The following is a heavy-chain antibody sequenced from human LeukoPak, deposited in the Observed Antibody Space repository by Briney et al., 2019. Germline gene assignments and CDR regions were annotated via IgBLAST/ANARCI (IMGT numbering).Heavy chain of an antibody. V-gene: IGHV3-21*04. Sequence: GGSLRLSCAASGFIFSSYSINWVRQAPGKGLEWVSFISSSSDYIHYADSVKGRFTISRDNSKNTLYLQMNSLRAEDTAVYYCAKNPLLWFGPPSEYYFDYWGQGTLVTVSS. CDR3: AKNPLLWFGPPSEYYFDY. CDR1: GFIFSSYS. D-gene: IGHD3-10*01. CDR2: ISSSSDYI. J-gene: IGHJ4*02.